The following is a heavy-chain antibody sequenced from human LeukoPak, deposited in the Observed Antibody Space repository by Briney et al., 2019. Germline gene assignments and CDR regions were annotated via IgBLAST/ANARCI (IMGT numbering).Heavy chain of an antibody. CDR1: GYTFIGYS. D-gene: IGHD6-13*01. J-gene: IGHJ4*02. V-gene: IGHV1-18*01. CDR2: ITPYNGNT. Sequence: ASVKVSCKASGYTFIGYSISWVRQAPGHGLEWMGWITPYNGNTNYVQNFQGRVTMTTDTSTSTAYMELRSLRSDDTAVYYCARTHSSSWYLADYWGQGTLVTVSS. CDR3: ARTHSSSWYLADY.